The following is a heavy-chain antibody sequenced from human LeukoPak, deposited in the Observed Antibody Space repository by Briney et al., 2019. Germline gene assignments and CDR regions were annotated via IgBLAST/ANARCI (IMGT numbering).Heavy chain of an antibody. Sequence: GSLRLSCVASGFTFSSYGMHWVRQPPGRALEWIGNILYSGSTYYSPSLKSRVTISLDTSRNQFSLKLNSVTAADTAVYYCAKSNGYGLIDIWGQGTMVTVSS. CDR2: ILYSGST. D-gene: IGHD3-22*01. V-gene: IGHV4-59*12. CDR3: AKSNGYGLIDI. CDR1: GFTFSSYG. J-gene: IGHJ3*02.